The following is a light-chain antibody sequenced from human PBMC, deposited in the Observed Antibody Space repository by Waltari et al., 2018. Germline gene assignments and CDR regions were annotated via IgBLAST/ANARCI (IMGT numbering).Light chain of an antibody. CDR1: QSVSSY. V-gene: IGKV3-11*01. Sequence: EIVLTQSPATLSLSPGERATLSCRASQSVSSYLAWYQQKPGQAPRLLIYHASNRATGVPARFSGSGSGTDFTLTISSLEPEDFAVYYCQQRSAWPYTFGQGTKLEIK. CDR2: HAS. J-gene: IGKJ2*01. CDR3: QQRSAWPYT.